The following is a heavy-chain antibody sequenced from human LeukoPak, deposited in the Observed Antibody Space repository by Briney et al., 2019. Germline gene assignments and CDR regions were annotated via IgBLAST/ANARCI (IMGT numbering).Heavy chain of an antibody. V-gene: IGHV4-59*12. J-gene: IGHJ5*02. D-gene: IGHD4-17*01. CDR1: GGSISSYY. CDR3: ARERDYGDILFDP. Sequence: SETLSLTCTVSGGSISSYYWSWIRQPPGKGLEWIGYIYYSGSTNYNPSLKSRVTISVDTSKDQFSLKLSSVTAADTAVYYCARERDYGDILFDPWGQGTLVTVSS. CDR2: IYYSGST.